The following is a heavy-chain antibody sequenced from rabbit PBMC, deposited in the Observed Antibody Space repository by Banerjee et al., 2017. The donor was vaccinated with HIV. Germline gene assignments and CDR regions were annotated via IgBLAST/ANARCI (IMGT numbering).Heavy chain of an antibody. V-gene: IGHV1S40*01. CDR2: ISTVDGNT. Sequence: QSLEESGGDLVKPGASLTLTCIASGFSFSSDCWMCWVRQAPGKGLEWIACISTVDGNTYYASWAKGPFTISKTSSTTVTLQMTSLTAADTATYFCASMDYGGYGYAFNLWGPGTLVTVS. D-gene: IGHD6-1*01. J-gene: IGHJ4*01. CDR1: GFSFSSDCW. CDR3: ASMDYGGYGYAFNL.